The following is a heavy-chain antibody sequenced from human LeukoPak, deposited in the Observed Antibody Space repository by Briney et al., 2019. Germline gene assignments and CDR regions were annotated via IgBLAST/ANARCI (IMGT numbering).Heavy chain of an antibody. J-gene: IGHJ4*02. V-gene: IGHV4-34*01. Sequence: PSETLSLTCAVYGGSFSGYYWSWIRQPPGKGLEWIGEINHSGSTNYNPSLKSRGTISVDTSKNQFSLKLSSVTAADTAVYYCVGGDWGSDYWGQGTLVTVSS. CDR2: INHSGST. CDR1: GGSFSGYY. CDR3: VGGDWGSDY. D-gene: IGHD7-27*01.